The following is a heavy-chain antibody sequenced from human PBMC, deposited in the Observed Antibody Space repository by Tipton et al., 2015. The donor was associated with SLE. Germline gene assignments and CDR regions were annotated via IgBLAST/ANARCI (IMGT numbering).Heavy chain of an antibody. V-gene: IGHV4-39*07. CDR2: IYYTGST. Sequence: LRLSCTVSGGSISRSYYYWGWVRQPPGKGLEWIGNIYYTGSTHYNPSLKSRVTISVDTSKNQFSLKLSSVTAADTAVYYCARAGGGDSNWFDPWGQGTLVTVSS. CDR3: ARAGGGDSNWFDP. D-gene: IGHD2-21*01. CDR1: GGSISRSYYY. J-gene: IGHJ5*02.